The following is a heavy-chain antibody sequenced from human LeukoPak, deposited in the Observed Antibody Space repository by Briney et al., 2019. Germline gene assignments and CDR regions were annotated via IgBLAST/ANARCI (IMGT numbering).Heavy chain of an antibody. CDR3: ARDLRPYLYYGMDV. J-gene: IGHJ6*02. CDR1: GFTFTTYG. V-gene: IGHV3-30*03. CDR2: ISFDGSEK. Sequence: PGRSLRLSCAASGFTFTTYGMHWVRQAPGKGLEWVAVISFDGSEKYYSNSVKGRFTISRDNSKNTLFLEMNRLRADDTAVYYCARDLRPYLYYGMDVWGQGTTVTFSS. D-gene: IGHD2-2*01.